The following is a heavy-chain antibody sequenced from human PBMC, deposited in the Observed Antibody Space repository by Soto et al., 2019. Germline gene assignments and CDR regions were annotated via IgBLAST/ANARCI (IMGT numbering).Heavy chain of an antibody. D-gene: IGHD5-12*01. Sequence: GGSMRLSCAASGVTFDDYAMHWVRQAPGKGLEWVSRISWNSNNIFYADSVKGRFTISRDNAKNSLHLQMNSLRAEDTALYFCAKDRGYSGYELFDYWGQGTLVTVSS. J-gene: IGHJ4*02. CDR1: GVTFDDYA. V-gene: IGHV3-9*01. CDR2: ISWNSNNI. CDR3: AKDRGYSGYELFDY.